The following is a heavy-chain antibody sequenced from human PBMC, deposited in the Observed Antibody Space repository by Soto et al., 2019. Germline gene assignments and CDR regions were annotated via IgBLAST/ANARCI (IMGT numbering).Heavy chain of an antibody. J-gene: IGHJ3*02. V-gene: IGHV3-23*01. CDR2: ILDSGAGT. CDR3: AKGKSGGFDI. D-gene: IGHD2-15*01. CDR1: GFTFGSYA. Sequence: GGSLRLSCAASGFTFGSYAMSWVRQAPGKALEWVSGILDSGAGTYYVDSVKGRFTISRDNSKNMVFLQMESLRAEDTALYYCAKGKSGGFDIWGQGTMVTV.